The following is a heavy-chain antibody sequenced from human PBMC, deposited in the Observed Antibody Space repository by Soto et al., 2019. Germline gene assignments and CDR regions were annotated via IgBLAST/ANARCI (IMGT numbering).Heavy chain of an antibody. Sequence: PGGSLRLSCAASGFTFSSYAMSWVRQAPGKGLEWVSAISGSGGSTYYADSVKGRFTISRDNSKNTLYLQMNSLRAEDTATYYCAHRPSGWYLFDYWGQGTLGTVS. CDR2: ISGSGGST. CDR3: AHRPSGWYLFDY. J-gene: IGHJ4*02. D-gene: IGHD6-19*01. CDR1: GFTFSSYA. V-gene: IGHV3-23*01.